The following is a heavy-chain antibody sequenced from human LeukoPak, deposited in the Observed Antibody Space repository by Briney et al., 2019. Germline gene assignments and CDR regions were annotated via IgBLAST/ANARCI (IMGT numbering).Heavy chain of an antibody. CDR2: IKQDGGAT. J-gene: IGHJ6*03. V-gene: IGHV3-7*01. CDR1: GFSFNNYW. Sequence: GGSLRLSCAASGFSFNNYWMSWVRQAPGKGLQWVANIKQDGGATFYVDSVRGRFTISRDNTKNSLYLRMNSLRAEDTAVYYCARLEWILYYYYMDVWGKGTTVTVSS. CDR3: ARLEWILYYYYMDV. D-gene: IGHD2-2*03.